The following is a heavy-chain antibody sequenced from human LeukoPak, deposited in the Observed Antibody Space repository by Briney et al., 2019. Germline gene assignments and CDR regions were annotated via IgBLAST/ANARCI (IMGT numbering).Heavy chain of an antibody. Sequence: GASVKVSCKASGYTFTSYGISWVRQAPGQGLEWMGWISAYNGNTNYAQKLQGRVTMTTDTSTSTAYMELRSLRSDDTAVYYCARDPTLHCSGGSCYPDRRGNWFDPWGQGTLVTVST. D-gene: IGHD2-15*01. J-gene: IGHJ5*02. CDR3: ARDPTLHCSGGSCYPDRRGNWFDP. V-gene: IGHV1-18*01. CDR1: GYTFTSYG. CDR2: ISAYNGNT.